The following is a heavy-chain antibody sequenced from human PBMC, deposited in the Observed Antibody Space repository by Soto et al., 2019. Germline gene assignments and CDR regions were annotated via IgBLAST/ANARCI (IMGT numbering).Heavy chain of an antibody. D-gene: IGHD2-15*01. CDR1: GFTFSSYA. CDR3: ARDIVVVVAATRNGP. V-gene: IGHV3-23*01. Sequence: GGSLRLSCAASGFTFSSYAMSWVRQAPGKGLEWVSAISGSGGSTYYADSVKGRFTISRDNSKNTLYLQMNSLRAEDTAVYYCARDIVVVVAATRNGPWGQGTLVTVSS. CDR2: ISGSGGST. J-gene: IGHJ5*02.